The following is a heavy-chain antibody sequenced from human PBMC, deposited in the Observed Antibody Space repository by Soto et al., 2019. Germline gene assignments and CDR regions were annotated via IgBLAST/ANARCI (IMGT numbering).Heavy chain of an antibody. D-gene: IGHD2-15*01. CDR1: GFTFSSYS. Sequence: EVQLVESGGGLVKPGGSLRLSCAASGFTFSSYSMNWVRQAPGKGLEWVSSISSSSSYIYYADSVKGRFTNSRDNAKNSLYLQMNSLRAEDTAVYYCARDPSAYGFIADYWGQGTLVTVSS. V-gene: IGHV3-21*01. CDR2: ISSSSSYI. CDR3: ARDPSAYGFIADY. J-gene: IGHJ4*02.